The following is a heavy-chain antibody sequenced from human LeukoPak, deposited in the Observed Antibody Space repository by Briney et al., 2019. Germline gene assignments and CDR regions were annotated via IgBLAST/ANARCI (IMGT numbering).Heavy chain of an antibody. V-gene: IGHV4-39*07. CDR2: IYYSGST. CDR1: GGSISSSSYY. J-gene: IGHJ4*02. Sequence: KPSETLSLTCTVSGGSISSSSYYWGWIRQPPGKGLEWIGSIYYSGSTYYNPSLKSRVTISVDTSKNQFSLKLSSVTAADTAVYYCARTGPPDYGGNFDYWGQGTLVTVSS. CDR3: ARTGPPDYGGNFDY. D-gene: IGHD4-23*01.